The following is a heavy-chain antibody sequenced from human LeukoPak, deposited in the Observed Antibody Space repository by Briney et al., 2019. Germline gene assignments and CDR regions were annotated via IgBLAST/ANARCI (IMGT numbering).Heavy chain of an antibody. CDR2: VSGDGDAT. Sequence: GGSMRLSCAASGFTFSDYAMTWVRQGPEKGLEWVSGVSGDGDATYYADSVKGRFTISRDNSKNTVYLQMNSLRAEDTAVYYCAKTSYHNFWGAPTSYHYMDVWGTGTTVTVS. J-gene: IGHJ6*03. CDR3: AKTSYHNFWGAPTSYHYMDV. V-gene: IGHV3-23*01. CDR1: GFTFSDYA. D-gene: IGHD5-24*01.